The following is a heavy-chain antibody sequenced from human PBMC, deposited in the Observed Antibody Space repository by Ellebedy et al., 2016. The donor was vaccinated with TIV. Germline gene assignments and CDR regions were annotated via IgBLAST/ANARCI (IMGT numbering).Heavy chain of an antibody. V-gene: IGHV3-7*03. CDR2: IKQDGSEK. CDR3: AREDTVVAASWVDY. D-gene: IGHD2-15*01. Sequence: GGSLRLSXAASGLTFSGDWMSWVRQAPGKGLEWVANIKQDGSEKYYVDSVKGRFTISRDNAKNSLYLQMNSLRAEDTAVYYCAREDTVVAASWVDYWGQGTLVTVSS. J-gene: IGHJ4*02. CDR1: GLTFSGDW.